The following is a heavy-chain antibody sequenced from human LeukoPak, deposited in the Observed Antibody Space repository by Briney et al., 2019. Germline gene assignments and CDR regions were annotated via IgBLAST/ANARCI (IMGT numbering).Heavy chain of an antibody. V-gene: IGHV4-59*01. CDR3: AREGTAGTNLNWFDP. CDR2: ISYSGST. J-gene: IGHJ5*02. D-gene: IGHD1-1*01. Sequence: SETLSLTCTVSGGSISSYYWSWIRQPPGKGLEWFGYISYSGSTNFNPSLKSRVTISVDTSKNQFSLKLSSVTAADTAVYYCAREGTAGTNLNWFDPWGQGTLVTVSS. CDR1: GGSISSYY.